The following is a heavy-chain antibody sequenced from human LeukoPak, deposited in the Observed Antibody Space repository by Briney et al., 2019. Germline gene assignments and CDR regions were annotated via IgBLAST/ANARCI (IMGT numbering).Heavy chain of an antibody. D-gene: IGHD6-13*01. J-gene: IGHJ4*02. CDR2: ISGSSRHK. CDR3: ARTANFAAGYYIDY. Sequence: GGSLRLSCAASGFTFSSYNMNWVRQAPGKGLEWVSSISGSSRHKYYADSVKGRFTISRDNAKNSLYLQMNSLRAEDTAVYYCARTANFAAGYYIDYWGQGTLVTVSS. CDR1: GFTFSSYN. V-gene: IGHV3-21*01.